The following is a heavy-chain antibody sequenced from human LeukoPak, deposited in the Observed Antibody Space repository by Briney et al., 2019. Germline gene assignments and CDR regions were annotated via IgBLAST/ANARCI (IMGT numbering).Heavy chain of an antibody. CDR1: GFTFSSYS. CDR3: ARDVVGSSWSDY. D-gene: IGHD6-13*01. Sequence: GGCLGLSCAASGFTFSSYSMNWVRQAPGKGLEWFSSISTGSSYIYYADSVKGRFTISRDNAKNSLYLQMNSLRAEDTAVYYCARDVVGSSWSDYWGQGTLVTVSS. V-gene: IGHV3-21*01. CDR2: ISTGSSYI. J-gene: IGHJ4*02.